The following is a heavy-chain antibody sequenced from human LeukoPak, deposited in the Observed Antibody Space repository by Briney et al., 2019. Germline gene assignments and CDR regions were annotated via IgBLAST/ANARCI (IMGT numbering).Heavy chain of an antibody. V-gene: IGHV4-59*01. Sequence: SETLSLTCTVSGGSISSYYWSWIRQPPGKGLEWIGYIYYSGSTNYNPSLKSRVTISVDTSKNQLSLKLSSVTAADTAVYYCARGGYSYGYGPYYYYMDVWGKGTTVTVSS. CDR2: IYYSGST. D-gene: IGHD5-18*01. CDR3: ARGGYSYGYGPYYYYMDV. J-gene: IGHJ6*03. CDR1: GGSISSYY.